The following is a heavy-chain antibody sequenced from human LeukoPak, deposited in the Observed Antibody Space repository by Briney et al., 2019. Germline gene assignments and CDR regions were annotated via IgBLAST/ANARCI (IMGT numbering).Heavy chain of an antibody. CDR3: ATGGAKFDP. J-gene: IGHJ5*02. CDR2: IKQDGSEK. CDR1: GFPFTSYS. V-gene: IGHV3-7*01. Sequence: GGSLRLSCAGSGFPFTSYSMSWVRPAPGKGLEWVANIKQDGSEKYYVDSVKGRFTISRDNAKNSLFLQMNSLRPEDTAVYYCATGGAKFDPWGQGTLVTVSS. D-gene: IGHD3-16*01.